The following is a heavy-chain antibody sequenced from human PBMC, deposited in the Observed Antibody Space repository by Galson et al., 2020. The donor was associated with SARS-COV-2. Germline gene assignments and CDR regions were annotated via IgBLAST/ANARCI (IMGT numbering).Heavy chain of an antibody. D-gene: IGHD2-2*01. J-gene: IGHJ6*02. CDR2: ISAYNGNT. CDR3: ARDRHAVCSSTSCPLYYYYGMDV. Sequence: ASVKVSCQASGYTFTSYGISWVRQAPGQGLEWMGWISAYNGNTKYAQKLQGRVTMTTDTSTSTAYMELRSLRSDDTAVYYCARDRHAVCSSTSCPLYYYYGMDVWGQGTTVTVSS. CDR1: GYTFTSYG. V-gene: IGHV1-18*04.